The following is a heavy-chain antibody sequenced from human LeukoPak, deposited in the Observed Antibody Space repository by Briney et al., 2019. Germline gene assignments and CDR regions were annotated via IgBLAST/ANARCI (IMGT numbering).Heavy chain of an antibody. J-gene: IGHJ6*03. CDR2: IYHSGST. CDR3: ARGRGGNPHYYYYMDV. Sequence: SETLSLTCTVSGYSISSGYYWGWIRQPPGKGLEWIGSIYHSGSTYYNPSLKSRVTISVDTFKNQFSLKLSSVTAADTAVYYCARGRGGNPHYYYYMDVWGKGTTVTVSS. D-gene: IGHD4-23*01. CDR1: GYSISSGYY. V-gene: IGHV4-38-2*02.